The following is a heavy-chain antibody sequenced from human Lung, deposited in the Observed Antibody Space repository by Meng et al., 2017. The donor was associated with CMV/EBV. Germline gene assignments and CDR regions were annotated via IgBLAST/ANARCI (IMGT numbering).Heavy chain of an antibody. CDR3: AHTSYYDFWSGYPKGYYFDY. V-gene: IGHV2-5*02. CDR1: GFSLRTSGVG. Sequence: QITLKESGPTLVKPXQTLTLTCXFSGFSLRTSGVGVGWIRQPPGKALEWLALIYWDDDKRYSPSLKSRLTITKDTSKNQVVLTMTNMDPVDTATYYCAHTSYYDFWSGYPKGYYFDYWGQGTLVTVSS. J-gene: IGHJ4*02. CDR2: IYWDDDK. D-gene: IGHD3-3*01.